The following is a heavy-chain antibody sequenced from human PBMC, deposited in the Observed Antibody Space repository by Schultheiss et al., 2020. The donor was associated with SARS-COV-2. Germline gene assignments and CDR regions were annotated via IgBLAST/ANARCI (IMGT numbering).Heavy chain of an antibody. CDR1: GYSFTSYW. Sequence: GGSLRLSCKGSGYSFTSYWIAWVRQKPGKGLEWMGIIYPGDSDTRYSPSFQGQVTISADKSISTAYLQWSSLKASDTAMYYCARSRKLSWFDPWGQGTLVTVSS. V-gene: IGHV5-51*01. CDR3: ARSRKLSWFDP. J-gene: IGHJ5*02. D-gene: IGHD1-14*01. CDR2: IYPGDSDT.